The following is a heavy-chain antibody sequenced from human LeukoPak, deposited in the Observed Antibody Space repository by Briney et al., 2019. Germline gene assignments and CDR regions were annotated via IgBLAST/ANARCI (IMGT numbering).Heavy chain of an antibody. CDR3: ARDQYCASGSPSFGY. CDR1: GYTFTGYY. V-gene: IGHV1-2*02. CDR2: INPNSGGT. J-gene: IGHJ4*02. D-gene: IGHD3-10*01. Sequence: ASVKVSCKASGYTFTGYYIHWVRQAPGQGLEWMGRINPNSGGTDYAQKFQGRVTMTGDTSISTAYMELTRLRSDDTAVFYCARDQYCASGSPSFGYWGQGTLVTVS.